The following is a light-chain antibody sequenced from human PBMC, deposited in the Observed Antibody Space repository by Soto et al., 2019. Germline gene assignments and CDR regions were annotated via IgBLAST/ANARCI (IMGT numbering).Light chain of an antibody. CDR1: TTDFVSYNR. V-gene: IGLV2-18*01. J-gene: IGLJ1*01. CDR3: SLYTSENTYV. Sequence: QSVLTQPPSVSGSPGQSVTISCTGTTTDFVSYNRVSWYQQPPGTAPKLIIYEASNRPSGVPHRFSGSKSGNTASLTISGPQAADEADYYCSLYTSENTYVFGTGTKVTVL. CDR2: EAS.